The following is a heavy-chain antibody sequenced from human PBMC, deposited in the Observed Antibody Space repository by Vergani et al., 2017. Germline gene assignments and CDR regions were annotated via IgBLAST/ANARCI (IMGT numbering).Heavy chain of an antibody. D-gene: IGHD3-22*01. CDR1: GGSFSGYY. CDR2: INHSGST. V-gene: IGHV4-34*01. J-gene: IGHJ4*02. Sequence: QVQLQQWGAGLLKPSETLSLTCAVYGGSFSGYYWSWIRQPPGKGLEWIGEINHSGSTNYNPSLKSRVTISVDTSKNQFSLKLSSVTAADTAVYYCAREVYYDSSGYYSDPVPLDYWGQGTLVTVSS. CDR3: AREVYYDSSGYYSDPVPLDY.